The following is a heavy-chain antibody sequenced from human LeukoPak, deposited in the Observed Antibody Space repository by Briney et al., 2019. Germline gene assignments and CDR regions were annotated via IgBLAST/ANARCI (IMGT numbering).Heavy chain of an antibody. J-gene: IGHJ6*04. D-gene: IGHD2-2*01. CDR2: IIPISGTA. CDR1: GGTFSSYA. CDR3: ARDAGYCSSTSCRSRYYGMDV. Sequence: SVKVSCKVSGGTFSSYAISWVRQAPGQGLEWMGGIIPISGTANYAQKFQGRVTITADESTSTAYMELSSLRSEDTAVYYCARDAGYCSSTSCRSRYYGMDVWGKGTTVTVSS. V-gene: IGHV1-69*01.